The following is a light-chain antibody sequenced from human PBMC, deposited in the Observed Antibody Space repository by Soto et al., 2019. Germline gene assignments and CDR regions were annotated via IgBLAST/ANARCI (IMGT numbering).Light chain of an antibody. J-gene: IGKJ2*01. Sequence: DIQMTQSPSSLSASVGDRVAITCRAGQGITDYLNWYQQKAEKAPKLLISSASRLQSGVPSRFSGSRSGTDFTLTINSLQPEDFATYYCQQTYSAPPTFGQGTKLE. CDR1: QGITDY. V-gene: IGKV1-39*01. CDR3: QQTYSAPPT. CDR2: SAS.